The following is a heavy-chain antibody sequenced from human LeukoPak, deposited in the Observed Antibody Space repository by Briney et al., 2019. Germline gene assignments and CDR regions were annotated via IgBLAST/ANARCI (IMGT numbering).Heavy chain of an antibody. V-gene: IGHV3-66*01. CDR2: IYRVGST. CDR3: ARDGGNNSWYGMDV. CDR1: GFTVSSNY. J-gene: IGHJ6*02. D-gene: IGHD4-23*01. Sequence: GGSLRLFCAASGFTVSSNYMSWVRQAPGKGLEWVSIIYRVGSTFYADSVEGRFTISRDNSKNTLYLQMNSLRVEDTAIYYCARDGGNNSWYGMDVWGQGTTVTVSS.